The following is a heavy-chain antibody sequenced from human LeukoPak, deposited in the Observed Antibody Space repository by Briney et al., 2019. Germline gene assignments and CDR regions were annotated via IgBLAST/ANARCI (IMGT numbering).Heavy chain of an antibody. CDR2: IYYTGRT. V-gene: IGHV4-59*01. D-gene: IGHD3-3*02. CDR1: GGSINDYY. CDR3: TRVSIHGDSDY. Sequence: SETLSLTCTVSGGSINDYYWSWIRQSPGKGLEWIGYIYYTGRTKYNPSVQSRVTISVDTSKNQFSLNLRSVTSADTAVYFSTRVSIHGDSDYWGQGTLVTVSS. J-gene: IGHJ4*02.